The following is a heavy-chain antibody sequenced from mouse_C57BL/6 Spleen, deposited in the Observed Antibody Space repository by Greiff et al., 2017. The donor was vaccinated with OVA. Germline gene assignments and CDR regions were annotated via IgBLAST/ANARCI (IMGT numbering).Heavy chain of an antibody. D-gene: IGHD2-5*01. CDR2: IYPGDGDT. CDR1: GYAFSSYW. V-gene: IGHV1-80*01. J-gene: IGHJ3*01. CDR3: ARSGDYYSNSFAY. Sequence: QVQLKQSGAELVKPGASVKISCKASGYAFSSYWMNWVKQRPGKGLEWIGQIYPGDGDTNYNGKFKGKATLTADKSSSTAYMQLSSLTSEDSAVYFCARSGDYYSNSFAYWGQGTLVTVSA.